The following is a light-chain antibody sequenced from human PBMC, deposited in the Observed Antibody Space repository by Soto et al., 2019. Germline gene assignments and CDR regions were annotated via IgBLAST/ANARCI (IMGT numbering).Light chain of an antibody. J-gene: IGKJ1*01. CDR3: QPSYSTPWT. Sequence: DIQMTQSPSSLSASVGDRVTITCRASQSISSYLNWYQQKPGKAPKLLIYAAYSLQSGVPSRFSGSGSGTDFTLTISSLPPEDFSTCDCQPSYSTPWTFGQGTKVEIK. CDR2: AAY. CDR1: QSISSY. V-gene: IGKV1-39*01.